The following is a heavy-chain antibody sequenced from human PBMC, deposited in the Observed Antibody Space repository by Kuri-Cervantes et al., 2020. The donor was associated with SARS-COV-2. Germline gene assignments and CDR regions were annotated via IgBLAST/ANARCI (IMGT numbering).Heavy chain of an antibody. CDR2: IYYSGST. V-gene: IGHV4-59*12. J-gene: IGHJ3*02. Sequence: GSLRLSCTVSGGSITSYYWSWIRQPPGKGLEWIGSIYYSGSTYYNPSLKSRVTISADTSENQFSLKMNSVTAADTAIYYCARGATRRDDAFDIWGQGTLVTVSS. CDR1: GGSITSYY. CDR3: ARGATRRDDAFDI.